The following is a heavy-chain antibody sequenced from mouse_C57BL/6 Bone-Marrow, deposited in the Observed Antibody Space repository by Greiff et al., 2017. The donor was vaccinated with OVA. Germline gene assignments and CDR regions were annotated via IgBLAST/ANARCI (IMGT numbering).Heavy chain of an antibody. V-gene: IGHV5-9-1*02. CDR1: GFTFSSYA. Sequence: EVKLEESGEGLVKPGGSLKLSCAASGFTFSSYAMSWVRQTPEKRLEWVAYISSGGDYIYYADTVKGRFTISRDNARNTLYLQMSSLKSEDTAMYYCTRDALYYYGSSFYFDYWGQGTTLTVSS. J-gene: IGHJ2*01. CDR3: TRDALYYYGSSFYFDY. D-gene: IGHD1-1*01. CDR2: ISSGGDYI.